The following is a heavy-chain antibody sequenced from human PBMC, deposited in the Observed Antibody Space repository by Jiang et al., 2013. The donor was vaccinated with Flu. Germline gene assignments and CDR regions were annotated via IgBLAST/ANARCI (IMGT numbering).Heavy chain of an antibody. J-gene: IGHJ4*02. CDR1: GYTFTNYW. D-gene: IGHD6-25*01. Sequence: VQLVESGAEVKKPGESLKISCKGSGYTFTNYWIAWVRQMPREGLEWMGIIYPGDFDTRYSPSFQGQVTISADTSISTAFLQWSSLKAADTAIYYCARSEADTLAFDNWGLGTLVTVSS. CDR2: IYPGDFDT. CDR3: ARSEADTLAFDN. V-gene: IGHV5-51*01.